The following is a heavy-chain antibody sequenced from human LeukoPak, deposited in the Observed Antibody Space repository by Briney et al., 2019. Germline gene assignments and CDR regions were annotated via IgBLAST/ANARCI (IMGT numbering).Heavy chain of an antibody. CDR3: ARQSELTSAFDY. V-gene: IGHV5-51*01. J-gene: IGHJ4*02. Sequence: GESLKISCEGSGYTFTSYWIGWVRQMPGKGLEWMGVIYPGDSDTRYSPSFQGQVTISVDKSSSTAYLQWGSLQASDTAMYYCARQSELTSAFDYWGQGTLVTVSS. D-gene: IGHD3-10*01. CDR2: IYPGDSDT. CDR1: GYTFTSYW.